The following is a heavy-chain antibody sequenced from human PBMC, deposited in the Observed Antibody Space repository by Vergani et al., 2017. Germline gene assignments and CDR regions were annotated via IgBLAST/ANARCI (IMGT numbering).Heavy chain of an antibody. CDR2: ISSSSSYI. D-gene: IGHD6-13*01. J-gene: IGHJ5*02. V-gene: IGHV3-21*01. Sequence: EVQLVESGGGLVKPGGSLRLSCAASGFTFSSYSMNWVHQAPGKGLEWVSSISSSSSYIYYADSVKGRFTISRDNAKNSLYLQMNSLRAEDTAVYYCARDSRSSSWDNWFDPWGQGTLVTVSS. CDR1: GFTFSSYS. CDR3: ARDSRSSSWDNWFDP.